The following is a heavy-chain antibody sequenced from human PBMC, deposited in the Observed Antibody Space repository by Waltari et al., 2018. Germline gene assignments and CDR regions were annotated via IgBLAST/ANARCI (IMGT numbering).Heavy chain of an antibody. V-gene: IGHV4-39*01. D-gene: IGHD2-21*02. CDR3: ARQVVTPYFDY. Sequence: QLQLQESGPGLVKPSETLSLTCTVSGGSISSSSYYWGWIRQPPGKGLEWIGSIYYSGSTYYNPSLNSRVTISVGTSKNQFSRKLSSVTAADTAVYYCARQVVTPYFDYWGQGTLVTISS. CDR2: IYYSGST. J-gene: IGHJ4*02. CDR1: GGSISSSSYY.